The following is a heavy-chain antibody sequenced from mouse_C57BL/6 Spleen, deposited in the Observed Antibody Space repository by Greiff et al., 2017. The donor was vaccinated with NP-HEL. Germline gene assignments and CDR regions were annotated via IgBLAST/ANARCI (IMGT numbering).Heavy chain of an antibody. Sequence: QVQLKESGPGLVQPSQSLSITCTVSGFSLTSYGVHWVRQSPGKGLEWLGVIWSGGSTDYNAAFISRLSISKDNSKSQVFFKMNSLQADDTARDYWARNPGSYYFDYWGQGTTLTVSA. CDR3: ARNPGSYYFDY. CDR1: GFSLTSYG. CDR2: IWSGGST. J-gene: IGHJ2*01. V-gene: IGHV2-2*01.